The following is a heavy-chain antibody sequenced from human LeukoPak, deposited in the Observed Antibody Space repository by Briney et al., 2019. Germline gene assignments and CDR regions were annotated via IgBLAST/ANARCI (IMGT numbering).Heavy chain of an antibody. CDR2: IDAGGSYI. V-gene: IGHV3-21*01. D-gene: IGHD5-12*01. Sequence: GGSLRLSCAASGFAFSGDNMNWVRQAPGKGLEWVSFIDAGGSYIRYADSVKGRFTISRDNAKNSLFLQMNGLRAEDTAMYFCARDQAIDIRAYDIWGQGTMVTVSS. CDR1: GFAFSGDN. CDR3: ARDQAIDIRAYDI. J-gene: IGHJ3*02.